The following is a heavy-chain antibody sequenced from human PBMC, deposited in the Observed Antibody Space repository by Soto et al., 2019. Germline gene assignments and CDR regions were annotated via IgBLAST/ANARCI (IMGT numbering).Heavy chain of an antibody. V-gene: IGHV1-46*01. Sequence: ASVKVSCKASGYTFTSYYMHWVRQAPGQGLEWMGIINPSGGSTSYAQKFQGRVTMTRDTSTSTVYMELSGLRSEDTAVYYCARGYSSGWYYYYYGMDVWGQGTTVTVSS. CDR3: ARGYSSGWYYYYYGMDV. CDR1: GYTFTSYY. J-gene: IGHJ6*02. D-gene: IGHD6-19*01. CDR2: INPSGGST.